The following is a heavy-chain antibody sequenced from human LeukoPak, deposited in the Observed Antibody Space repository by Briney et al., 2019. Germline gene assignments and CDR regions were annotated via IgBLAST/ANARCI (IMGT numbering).Heavy chain of an antibody. CDR3: ATLFCSGGSCY. CDR2: MYSGGNT. V-gene: IGHV3-53*01. D-gene: IGHD2-15*01. CDR1: GFTVSSKY. J-gene: IGHJ4*02. Sequence: GGSLRLSCAASGFTVSSKYMSWVRQAPGKGLECVSIMYSGGNTYCADSVKGRFTISRDNSKNTLYLQMDTLRAEDTAVYYCATLFCSGGSCYWGQGTLVTVSS.